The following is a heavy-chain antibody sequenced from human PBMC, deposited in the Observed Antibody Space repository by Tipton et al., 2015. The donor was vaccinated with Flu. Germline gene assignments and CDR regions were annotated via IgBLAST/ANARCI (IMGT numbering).Heavy chain of an antibody. V-gene: IGHV4-38-2*01. Sequence: GLVKPSETLSLTCSVSGDPIGSGHYWGWVRRPPGRGREWIGNVHRAGSNYYNPSLRSRVTLSVDRSKNQFSLWLSSVTDAGTAVYFCARRDYSNEVSVPKRWCDPWCRGILVTVSP. CDR2: VHRAGSN. J-gene: IGHJ5*02. CDR3: ARRDYSNEVSVPKRWCDP. CDR1: GDPIGSGHY. D-gene: IGHD4-11*01.